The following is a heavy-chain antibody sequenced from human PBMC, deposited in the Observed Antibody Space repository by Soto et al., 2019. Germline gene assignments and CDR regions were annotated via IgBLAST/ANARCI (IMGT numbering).Heavy chain of an antibody. CDR1: GASFSGYY. CDR3: ARGLIKLAGGAFDI. V-gene: IGHV4-34*01. J-gene: IGHJ3*02. D-gene: IGHD3-16*01. Sequence: SETLSLTCSVYGASFSGYYWSWIRQSPGKGLEWIGEIHHSGSTHYNPSLKSRFTISRDNSKSTLYLQMNSLRAEDTAVYYCARGLIKLAGGAFDIWSQGTVVTVSS. CDR2: IHHSGST.